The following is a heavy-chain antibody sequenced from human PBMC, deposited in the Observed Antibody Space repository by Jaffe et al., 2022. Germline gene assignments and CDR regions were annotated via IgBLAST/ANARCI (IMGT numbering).Heavy chain of an antibody. V-gene: IGHV4-59*01. CDR2: IYYSGST. CDR1: GGSISSYY. J-gene: IGHJ6*03. CDR3: ARGAVSQYMDV. Sequence: QVQLQESGPGLVKPSETLSLTCTVSGGSISSYYWRWIRQPPGKGLECIGYIYYSGSTNYNPSLKSRVTISVDTSKNQFSLKLSSVTAADTAVYYCARGAVSQYMDVWGKGTTVTVSS.